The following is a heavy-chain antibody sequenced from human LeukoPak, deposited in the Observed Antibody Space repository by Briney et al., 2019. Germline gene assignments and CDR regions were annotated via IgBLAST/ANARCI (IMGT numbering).Heavy chain of an antibody. Sequence: GASVKVSCKVSGYTLTELSMHWVRQAPGKGLEWMGGFDPEDGETIYAQKFQGRVTMTEDTSTDTAYMELSSLRSEDTAVYYCATSPTQTDIVVVPAAPYYYGMDVWGQGTTVTVSS. D-gene: IGHD2-2*01. J-gene: IGHJ6*02. V-gene: IGHV1-24*01. CDR1: GYTLTELS. CDR2: FDPEDGET. CDR3: ATSPTQTDIVVVPAAPYYYGMDV.